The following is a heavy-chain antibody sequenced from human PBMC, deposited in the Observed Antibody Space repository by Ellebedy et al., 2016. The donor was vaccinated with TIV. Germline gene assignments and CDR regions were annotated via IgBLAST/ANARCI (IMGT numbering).Heavy chain of an antibody. J-gene: IGHJ4*02. V-gene: IGHV1-2*06. CDR1: GYSFTAYF. CDR2: INPTSGDT. Sequence: ASVKVSCKASGYSFTAYFIHWVRQAPGQGLEWMGRINPTSGDTNYAQKFLGRVTMTRDTSISTAYMGLSRLRSDDTAIYYCARAYYYDSIAYYFDSWGQGTLVTVSS. CDR3: ARAYYYDSIAYYFDS. D-gene: IGHD3-22*01.